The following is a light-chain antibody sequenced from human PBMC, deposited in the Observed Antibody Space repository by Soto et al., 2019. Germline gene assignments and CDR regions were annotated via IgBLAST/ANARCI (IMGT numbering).Light chain of an antibody. CDR3: QQYGSSAMYT. V-gene: IGKV3-20*01. Sequence: DIVLTQSPGTLSLSPGERATLSCRASQSVSSSYLAWYQQKPGPAPRLLIYGASSRATGIPDRFSGSGSGTDFTLTISRLEPEDVAVYYCQQYGSSAMYTFGQGTKLEIK. J-gene: IGKJ2*01. CDR1: QSVSSSY. CDR2: GAS.